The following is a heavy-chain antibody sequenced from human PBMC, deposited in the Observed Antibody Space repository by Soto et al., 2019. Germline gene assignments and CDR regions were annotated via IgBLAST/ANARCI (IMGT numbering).Heavy chain of an antibody. CDR1: GFTFSSDS. D-gene: IGHD3-3*01. Sequence: PGGSLRLSCAASGFTFSSDSMNWVRQAPGKGLECVSSISSSSSYIYYADSVKGRFTISRDNAKNSLYLQMNSLRAEDTAVYYCARDRRVLDFWSGSSSFAYWGQGTLVTVSS. J-gene: IGHJ4*02. CDR2: ISSSSSYI. CDR3: ARDRRVLDFWSGSSSFAY. V-gene: IGHV3-21*01.